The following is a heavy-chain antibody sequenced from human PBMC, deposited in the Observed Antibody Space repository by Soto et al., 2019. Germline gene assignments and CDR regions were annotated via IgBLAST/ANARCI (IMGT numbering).Heavy chain of an antibody. CDR3: ATAHYYGSGSYLWFDP. CDR1: AGSISSYY. V-gene: IGHV4-59*01. J-gene: IGHJ5*02. CDR2: IYYSGST. Sequence: KPSETLSLTCTVSAGSISSYYWSWIRQPPGKGLEWIGYIYYSGSTNYNPSLKSRVTISVDTSKNQFSLKLSSVTAADTAVYYCATAHYYGSGSYLWFDPWGQGTLVTVPQ. D-gene: IGHD3-10*01.